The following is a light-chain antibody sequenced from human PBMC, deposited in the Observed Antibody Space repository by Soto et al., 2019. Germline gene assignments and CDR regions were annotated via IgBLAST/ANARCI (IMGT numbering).Light chain of an antibody. Sequence: IVLTQSPGTLSLFPGERATLSCRASQSLITRYLAWYQQKPGQAPMLLIYGASSRATGIPDRCSGSWSRTDFPLTISRLEHEDFAVYSCQQYGTSPTFGQGTRLEIK. CDR1: QSLITRY. J-gene: IGKJ5*01. CDR2: GAS. CDR3: QQYGTSPT. V-gene: IGKV3-20*01.